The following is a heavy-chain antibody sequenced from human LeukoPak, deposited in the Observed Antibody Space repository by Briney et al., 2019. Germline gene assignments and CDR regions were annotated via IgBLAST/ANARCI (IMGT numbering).Heavy chain of an antibody. V-gene: IGHV1-2*02. J-gene: IGHJ4*02. CDR2: INPNSGGT. CDR3: ARAYKRDSTGPFGY. D-gene: IGHD3-22*01. CDR1: GYTFTGYY. Sequence: ASVKVSCKASGYTFTGYYMHWVRQAPGQGLEWMGWINPNSGGTNYAQKFQGRVTMTRDTSINTAYMELSSLRSDDMGIYYCARAYKRDSTGPFGYWGQGTLVTVSS.